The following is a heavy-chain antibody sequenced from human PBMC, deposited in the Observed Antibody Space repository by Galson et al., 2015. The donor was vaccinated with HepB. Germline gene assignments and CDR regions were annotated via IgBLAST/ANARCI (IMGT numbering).Heavy chain of an antibody. J-gene: IGHJ4*02. Sequence: SVKVSCKASGGSFSHHEISWVRQAPGQGLEWLGWISTYGGNTNYAQKFQGRITLTKDTSTSIAYVELRSLRSDDTAVYYCARDRDYRFDYWGQGTLVTVSS. CDR2: ISTYGGNT. V-gene: IGHV1-18*01. CDR1: GGSFSHHE. CDR3: ARDRDYRFDY. D-gene: IGHD4/OR15-4a*01.